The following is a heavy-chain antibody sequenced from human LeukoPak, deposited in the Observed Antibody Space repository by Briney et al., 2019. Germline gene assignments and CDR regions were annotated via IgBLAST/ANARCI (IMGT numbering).Heavy chain of an antibody. Sequence: GGSLRLSCAASGFTFSSYAMSWVRQAPGKGLEWVSGILDSGYSTYYANSVKGRFTISRDNSNNTLYLQMNSLRAEDTAVYYCAKLGGHPIHNYYVGAWGKGTTVAVSS. D-gene: IGHD3-16*01. CDR3: AKLGGHPIHNYYVGA. V-gene: IGHV3-23*01. CDR2: ILDSGYST. J-gene: IGHJ6*03. CDR1: GFTFSSYA.